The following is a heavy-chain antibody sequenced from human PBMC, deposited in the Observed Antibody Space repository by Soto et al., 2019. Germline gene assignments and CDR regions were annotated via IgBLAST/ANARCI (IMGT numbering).Heavy chain of an antibody. CDR3: ARNRPHYDSSGYVAGGWFDP. J-gene: IGHJ5*02. D-gene: IGHD3-22*01. V-gene: IGHV4-31*03. CDR2: IYYSGST. CDR1: GGSISSGGYY. Sequence: QVQLQESGPGLVKPSQTLFLTCTVSGGSISSGGYYWSWIRQHPGKGLEWIGYIYYSGSTYYNPSLKSRVTISVDTSKNQFSLKLSSVTAADTAVYYCARNRPHYDSSGYVAGGWFDPWGQGTLVTVSS.